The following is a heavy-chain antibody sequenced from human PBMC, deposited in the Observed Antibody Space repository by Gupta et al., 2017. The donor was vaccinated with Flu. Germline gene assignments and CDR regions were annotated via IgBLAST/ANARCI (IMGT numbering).Heavy chain of an antibody. V-gene: IGHV3-74*03. Sequence: GSLSPSCPASGFPFSTSYLQWVRQAPGKGLVWVSRINPDGSSTTYAESVKGRFTISRDNAKNTLYLQMNSLGDDEPAVYYCATVTYGCWGQG. CDR3: ATVTYGC. J-gene: IGHJ1*01. CDR2: INPDGSST. CDR1: GFPFSTSY. D-gene: IGHD4-17*01.